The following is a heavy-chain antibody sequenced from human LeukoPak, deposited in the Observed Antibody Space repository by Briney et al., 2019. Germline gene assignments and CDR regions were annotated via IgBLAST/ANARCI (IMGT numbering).Heavy chain of an antibody. D-gene: IGHD3-22*01. CDR2: IIPIFGTA. Sequence: GASVKVSCKASGGTFSSYAISWVRQAPGQGLEWVGGIIPIFGTANYAQKFQGRVTITADESTSTAYMELSSLRSEDTAVYYCARDREIITMIGPGAFDIWGQGTMVTVSS. CDR1: GGTFSSYA. J-gene: IGHJ3*02. V-gene: IGHV1-69*13. CDR3: ARDREIITMIGPGAFDI.